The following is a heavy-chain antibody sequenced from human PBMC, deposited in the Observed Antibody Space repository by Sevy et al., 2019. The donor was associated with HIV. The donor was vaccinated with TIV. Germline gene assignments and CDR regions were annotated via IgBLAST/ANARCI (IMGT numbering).Heavy chain of an antibody. CDR3: ARDGLTYCGMDV. D-gene: IGHD1-20*01. J-gene: IGHJ6*02. V-gene: IGHV6-1*01. CDR1: GDSVSSNNAD. Sequence: SQTLSLTCAISGDSVSSNNADWNWIRQSPSRGLEWLGRTFYRSNWYNDYAVSVKGRITINTDTSKNQLSLQLTSVTPEDTAVYYCARDGLTYCGMDVWGQGTTVTVSS. CDR2: TFYRSNWYN.